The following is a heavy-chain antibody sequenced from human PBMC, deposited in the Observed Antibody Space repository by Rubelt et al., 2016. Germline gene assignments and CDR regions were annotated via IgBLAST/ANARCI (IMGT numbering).Heavy chain of an antibody. CDR1: GGSIPRDSHY. CDR2: IYSSGSH. CDR3: AREEGWQQPIGY. V-gene: IGHV4-61*01. J-gene: IGHJ4*01. D-gene: IGHD6-13*01. Sequence: HVQLPESGPGLVKHSETLSLICSFSGGSIPRDSHYWRWIRQPPGKGLDWIGYIYSSGSHHYTPPLKSQFPMSVETSKNQFSRSLSAVTAADTAVYYCAREEGWQQPIGYWGQGALVTVSS.